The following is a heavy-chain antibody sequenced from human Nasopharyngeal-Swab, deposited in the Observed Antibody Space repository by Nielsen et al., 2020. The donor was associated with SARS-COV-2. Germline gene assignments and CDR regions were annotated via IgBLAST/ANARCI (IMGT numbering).Heavy chain of an antibody. D-gene: IGHD6-19*01. J-gene: IGHJ6*02. CDR3: ARGGGGGDSGWYLSHCYYYGMDV. CDR2: INHSGIT. V-gene: IGHV4-34*01. Sequence: WIRQPPGKGLECIGEINHSGITNYNPSLKRRVTISVDTSKNQFSLKLSSVTAADTAVYYCARGGGGGDSGWYLSHCYYYGMDVWGQGTTVTVSS.